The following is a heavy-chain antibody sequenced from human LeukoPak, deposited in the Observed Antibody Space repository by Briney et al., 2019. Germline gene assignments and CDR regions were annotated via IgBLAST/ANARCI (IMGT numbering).Heavy chain of an antibody. CDR2: VYHSGST. D-gene: IGHD3-3*01. CDR3: AREKFLGRLTRVLDT. Sequence: PSETLSLTCVVNNGSFTEYFWSWIRQPPGKGLEWIGEVYHSGSTNYNPSPKSRLSISADMSKKQFSLKLNSVTAADTAVYYCAREKFLGRLTRVLDTWGQGTLVTVSS. V-gene: IGHV4-34*01. J-gene: IGHJ5*02. CDR1: NGSFTEYF.